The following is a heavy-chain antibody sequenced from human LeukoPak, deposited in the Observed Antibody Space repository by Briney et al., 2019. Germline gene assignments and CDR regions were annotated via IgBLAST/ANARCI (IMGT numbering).Heavy chain of an antibody. J-gene: IGHJ4*02. D-gene: IGHD3-3*01. CDR3: AKDTRTISCLDY. Sequence: PGGSLRLSCAASGFTFSYYGMHWVRQAPDKGLEWVAFLQKDGSDVHYADSVEGRFTISRDNSKNTLYLQMNSLRAEDTAVYYCAKDTRTISCLDYWGQGTLVTVSS. CDR2: LQKDGSDV. V-gene: IGHV3-30*02. CDR1: GFTFSYYG.